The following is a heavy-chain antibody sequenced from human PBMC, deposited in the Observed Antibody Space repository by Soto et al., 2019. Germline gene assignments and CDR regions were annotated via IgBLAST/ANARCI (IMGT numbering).Heavy chain of an antibody. Sequence: SETLSLTCTVSGGSVSSGTYYWSWIRQPPGKGLEWIGYIHYTETTNYNPSLKSRVTISVDRSREQFSLHMTSVTAADTAIYYCARASPAGMDLFDPWGQGTLVTVSS. CDR3: ARASPAGMDLFDP. J-gene: IGHJ5*02. V-gene: IGHV4-61*01. CDR2: IHYTETT. D-gene: IGHD2-2*01. CDR1: GGSVSSGTYY.